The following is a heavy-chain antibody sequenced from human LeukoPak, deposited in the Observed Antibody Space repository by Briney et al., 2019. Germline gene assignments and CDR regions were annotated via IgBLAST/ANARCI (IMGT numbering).Heavy chain of an antibody. CDR3: ARDRDGYKYFDY. D-gene: IGHD5-24*01. CDR1: GGSNSSSSYY. Sequence: SETLSLTCTVSGGSNSSSSYYWGWIRQPPGKGLEWIGSIYYSGSTYYNPSLKSRVTISVDTSKNQFSLKLSSVTAADTAVYYCARDRDGYKYFDYWGQGTLATVSS. J-gene: IGHJ4*02. CDR2: IYYSGST. V-gene: IGHV4-39*02.